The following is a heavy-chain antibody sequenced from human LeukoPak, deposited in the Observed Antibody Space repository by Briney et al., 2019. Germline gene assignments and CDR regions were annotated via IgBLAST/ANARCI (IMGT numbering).Heavy chain of an antibody. D-gene: IGHD6-6*01. CDR1: GGSISSSNW. CDR3: ARGRTSIRY. J-gene: IGHJ4*02. V-gene: IGHV4-4*02. CDR2: INHSGST. Sequence: SETLSLTCAVSGGSISSSNWWSWVRQPPGKGLEWIGEINHSGSTNYNPSLKSRVTISVDTSKNQFSLKLSSVTAADTAVYYCARGRTSIRYWGQGTLVTVSS.